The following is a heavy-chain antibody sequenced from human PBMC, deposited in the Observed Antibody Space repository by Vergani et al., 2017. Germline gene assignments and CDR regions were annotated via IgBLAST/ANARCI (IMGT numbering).Heavy chain of an antibody. Sequence: QVHLVESGGGVVQPGRSLRLSCVVSGFTFSSYGMHWVRQAPGKGLEWVAVISYDGTRKYYADSVKGRFTISRDNSKSTLYLQMNSLRTEDTAVYYCATRSCGTPGCQIGYFREWGQGTLVTVSS. D-gene: IGHD1-1*01. J-gene: IGHJ1*01. CDR1: GFTFSSYG. CDR2: ISYDGTRK. CDR3: ATRSCGTPGCQIGYFRE. V-gene: IGHV3-30*03.